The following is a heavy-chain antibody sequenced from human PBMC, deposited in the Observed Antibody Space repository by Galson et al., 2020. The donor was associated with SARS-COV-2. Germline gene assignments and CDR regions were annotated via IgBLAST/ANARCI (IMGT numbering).Heavy chain of an antibody. V-gene: IGHV4-59*01. J-gene: IGHJ5*02. CDR3: VRGLVGATKAWWFDP. CDR1: GGSISSYY. Sequence: ETSETLSLTCTVSGGSISSYYWSWIRQPPGKGLEWIGYIYYSGSTNYNPSLKSRVTISVDTSKNQFSLKLSSVTAADTAVYYCVRGLVGATKAWWFDPWGQGTLVTVSS. D-gene: IGHD1-26*01. CDR2: IYYSGST.